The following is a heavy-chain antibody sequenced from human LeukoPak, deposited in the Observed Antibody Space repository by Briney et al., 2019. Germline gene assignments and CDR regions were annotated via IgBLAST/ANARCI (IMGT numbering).Heavy chain of an antibody. D-gene: IGHD6-13*01. CDR1: GPSISSYY. Sequence: PSETLSLTCTVSGPSISSYYWSWIRQPPGKGREWIGYIYYSGSTKYNPSLKSRVTISVDTSKNQFSLKVSSVTAEDTAVYYCASGPYPAAGTDHQFDYWGQGTLITVSS. J-gene: IGHJ4*02. CDR2: IYYSGST. CDR3: ASGPYPAAGTDHQFDY. V-gene: IGHV4-59*01.